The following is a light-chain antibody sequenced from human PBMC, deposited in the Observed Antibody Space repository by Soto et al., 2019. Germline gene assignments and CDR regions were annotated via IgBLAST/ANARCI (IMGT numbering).Light chain of an antibody. CDR3: AAWDDSLNAVV. Sequence: QSVLTQPPSVSGTPGHKVSISCSGSTSNLGGNTVNWYQQLPGTAPELLIYTNNQRPSGVPDRFSGSKSGTSASLAISDLRSEDEALFYCAAWDDSLNAVVFGGGTKLTVL. CDR2: TNN. CDR1: TSNLGGNT. V-gene: IGLV1-44*01. J-gene: IGLJ2*01.